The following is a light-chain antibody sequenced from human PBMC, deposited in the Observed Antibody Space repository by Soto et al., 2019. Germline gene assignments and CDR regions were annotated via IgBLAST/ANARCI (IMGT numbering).Light chain of an antibody. V-gene: IGKV1-39*01. J-gene: IGKJ1*01. CDR1: HTIMTY. Sequence: DIQMTQSPSSLSASVGDEVTITCRASHTIMTYLNWYQLKPGKPPRLLIYAASSLQSGVPSRFSGSGSGTDVTLTINSLQPEDFATYSCQQSYNSPQTFGQGTKVEIK. CDR3: QQSYNSPQT. CDR2: AAS.